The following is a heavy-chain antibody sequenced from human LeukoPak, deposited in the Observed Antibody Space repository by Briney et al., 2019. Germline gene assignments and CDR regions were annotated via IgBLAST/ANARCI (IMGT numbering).Heavy chain of an antibody. J-gene: IGHJ3*01. CDR2: VVYSGST. V-gene: IGHV4-59*08. CDR3: ARHREMDSYDAFDV. Sequence: SETLSLTCTVSGGSISSYYWSWIRQPPGKGLEWIGFVVYSGSTNYNPSLKSRVTISIDTSNNQLSLKLSSVTAADTAVYYCARHREMDSYDAFDVWGQGTMATVSS. CDR1: GGSISSYY. D-gene: IGHD5-24*01.